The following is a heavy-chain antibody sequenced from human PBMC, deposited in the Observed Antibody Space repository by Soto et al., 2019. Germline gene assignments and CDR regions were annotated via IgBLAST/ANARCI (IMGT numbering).Heavy chain of an antibody. CDR3: AREATPSYYDSSGYSDY. V-gene: IGHV1-18*01. D-gene: IGHD3-22*01. Sequence: ASVKVSCKASGYTFTSYGISWVRQAPGQGLEWMGWISAYNGNTNYAQKLQGRVTMTTDTSTSTAYMELRSLRSDDTAVYYCAREATPSYYDSSGYSDYWGQGTLVTVSS. J-gene: IGHJ4*02. CDR2: ISAYNGNT. CDR1: GYTFTSYG.